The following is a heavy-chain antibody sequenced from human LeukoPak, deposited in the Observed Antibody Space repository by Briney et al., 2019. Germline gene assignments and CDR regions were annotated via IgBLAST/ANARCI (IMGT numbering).Heavy chain of an antibody. J-gene: IGHJ4*02. V-gene: IGHV1-24*01. CDR1: GYTLTELS. Sequence: ASVKVSCKVSGYTLTELSMHWVRQAPGKGLEWMGGFDPEDGETIYAQKFQGRVTMTEDTSTDTAYMELSSLRSEDTAVYYCATDIAGTTARELVYWGQGTLVTVSS. D-gene: IGHD1-7*01. CDR2: FDPEDGET. CDR3: ATDIAGTTARELVY.